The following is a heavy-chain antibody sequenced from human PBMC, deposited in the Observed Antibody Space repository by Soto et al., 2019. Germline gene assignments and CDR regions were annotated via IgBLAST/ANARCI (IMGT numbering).Heavy chain of an antibody. CDR2: IFYSGST. CDR1: GGSISSGGYF. J-gene: IGHJ4*02. V-gene: IGHV4-31*02. D-gene: IGHD2-15*01. CDR3: ARGDCSGGSCYYFDV. Sequence: SETLSLTCTVSGGSISSGGYFWSWIRQHPGKGLEWIGYIFYSGSTFYNPSLQSRVTTSVDTSKNQFSLKLTSVTAADTAVYYCARGDCSGGSCYYFDVWGQGTLVTVSS.